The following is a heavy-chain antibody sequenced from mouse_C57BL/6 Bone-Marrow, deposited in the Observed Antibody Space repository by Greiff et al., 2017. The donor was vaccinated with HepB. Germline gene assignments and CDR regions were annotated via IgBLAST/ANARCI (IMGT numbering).Heavy chain of an antibody. J-gene: IGHJ3*01. CDR2: IYPGSGST. Sequence: QVQLKQPGAELVKPGASVKMSCKASGYTFTSYWITWVKQRPGQGLEWIGDIYPGSGSTNYNEKFKSKATLTVDTSSSTAYMQLSSLTSEDSAVYYCARFPYYGNYEAYWGQGTLVTVSA. CDR3: ARFPYYGNYEAY. D-gene: IGHD2-10*01. CDR1: GYTFTSYW. V-gene: IGHV1-55*01.